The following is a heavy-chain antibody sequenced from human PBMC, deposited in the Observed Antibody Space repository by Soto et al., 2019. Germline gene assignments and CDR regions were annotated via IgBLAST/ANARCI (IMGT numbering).Heavy chain of an antibody. D-gene: IGHD2-15*01. CDR3: ARLRVVFDY. Sequence: PSETLSLTCTVSGGSISSYYWSWIRQSPGKGLEWIGYIYYSGSTNYNPSLKSRVTISVDTSKNQFSLKLSSVTAADKAVYYCARLRVVFDYWGQGTLVTVSS. V-gene: IGHV4-59*08. CDR2: IYYSGST. CDR1: GGSISSYY. J-gene: IGHJ4*02.